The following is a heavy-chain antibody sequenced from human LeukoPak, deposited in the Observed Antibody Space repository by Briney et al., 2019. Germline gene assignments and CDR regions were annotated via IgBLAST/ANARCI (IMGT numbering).Heavy chain of an antibody. CDR2: INERATII. CDR3: AKMYSSSWSKGSYFDY. J-gene: IGHJ4*02. V-gene: IGHV3-74*01. D-gene: IGHD6-13*01. Sequence: GGSLSLSCAASGFTFSNYWMHWVRQAPGKGLEWVSRINERATIISYADSVKGRFTISRDNAKNSLYLQMNSLRAEDTALYYCAKMYSSSWSKGSYFDYWGQGTLVTVSS. CDR1: GFTFSNYW.